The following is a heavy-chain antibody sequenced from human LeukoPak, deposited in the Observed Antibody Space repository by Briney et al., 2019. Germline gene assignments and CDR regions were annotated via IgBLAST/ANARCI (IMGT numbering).Heavy chain of an antibody. CDR3: AKDPPTVMANAFHI. J-gene: IGHJ3*02. CDR1: GFTFSSYG. D-gene: IGHD5-18*01. CDR2: ISGSGGTT. Sequence: GESLRLSCAASGFTFSSYGMSWVRQAPGKRLEWVSSISGSGGTTYYADSVKGRFTISRDNSKNTLYLQMNSLRADDTAVYSCAKDPPTVMANAFHIWGQGTMVTVS. V-gene: IGHV3-23*01.